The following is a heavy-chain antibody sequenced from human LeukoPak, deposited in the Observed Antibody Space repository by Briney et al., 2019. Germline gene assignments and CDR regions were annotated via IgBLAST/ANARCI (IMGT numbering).Heavy chain of an antibody. CDR3: ARPHLTWRVEYFDP. CDR1: NGSFSGYY. D-gene: IGHD3-16*01. CDR2: VYSTGNT. V-gene: IGHV4-34*01. J-gene: IGHJ5*02. Sequence: PSETLSLTCAVYNGSFSGYYWGWIRQPPGKGLEWIGTVYSTGNTYYTPSLKSRVTISVDTSNNQFSLKLTSVTAADTAVYYCARPHLTWRVEYFDPWGQGTLVTVSS.